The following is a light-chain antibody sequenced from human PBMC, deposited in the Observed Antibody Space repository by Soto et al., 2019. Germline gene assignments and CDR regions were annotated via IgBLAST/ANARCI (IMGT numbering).Light chain of an antibody. CDR1: QSIRSY. Sequence: DILITQSSSSLSTSVXDRVTITCLASQSIRSYLNXYQQXPXNATXXXIYXASILHSGVPSRFSGSGSGTDFTITISSLQPEDLATYCCQQTHSTITFGQGTRLEIK. CDR3: QQTHSTIT. CDR2: XAS. V-gene: IGKV1-39*01. J-gene: IGKJ5*01.